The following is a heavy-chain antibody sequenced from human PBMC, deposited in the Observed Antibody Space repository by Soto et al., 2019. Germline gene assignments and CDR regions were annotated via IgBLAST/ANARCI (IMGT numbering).Heavy chain of an antibody. CDR2: MNPNSGNT. CDR1: GYTFTSYD. Sequence: GASVKVSCKASGYTFTSYDINWVRQATGQGLEWMGWMNPNSGNTGYAQKFQGRVTMTRNTSISTAYMELSSLRSEDTAVYYCARGLSNYAHYYYYGMDVWGQGTTVTVSS. V-gene: IGHV1-8*01. J-gene: IGHJ6*02. D-gene: IGHD4-4*01. CDR3: ARGLSNYAHYYYYGMDV.